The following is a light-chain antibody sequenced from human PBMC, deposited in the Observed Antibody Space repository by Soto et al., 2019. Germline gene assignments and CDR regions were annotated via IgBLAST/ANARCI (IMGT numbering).Light chain of an antibody. CDR2: DIS. J-gene: IGKJ5*01. CDR1: QSIARTY. Sequence: EVVLTQSPGTLSLSPGERATLSCRASQSIARTYLAWYQQKPGQAPRLLIYDISTWTTGTPHSFSASGSGTDFTLSISGLETEDFAVYYCQQYGYSPITFGQGTRLEIK. V-gene: IGKV3-20*01. CDR3: QQYGYSPIT.